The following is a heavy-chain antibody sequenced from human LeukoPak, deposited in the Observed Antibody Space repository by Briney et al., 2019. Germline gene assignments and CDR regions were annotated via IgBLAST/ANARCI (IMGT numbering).Heavy chain of an antibody. V-gene: IGHV3-7*01. D-gene: IGHD4-17*01. CDR1: GFTFSDYW. J-gene: IGHJ5*01. CDR2: IKPDGSEK. CDR3: ARGTTTTTIDYYGP. Sequence: GGSLRLSCAASGFTFSDYWMSWVRQAPGKGLEWVANIKPDGSEKSCLDSVRGRFTISRDNAKNSLFLEMNNLRAEDTAFYYCARGTTTTTIDYYGPWGQGTLVTVSS.